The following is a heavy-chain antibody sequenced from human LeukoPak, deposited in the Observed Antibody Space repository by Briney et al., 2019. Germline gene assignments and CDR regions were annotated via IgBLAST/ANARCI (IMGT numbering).Heavy chain of an antibody. Sequence: SETLSLTCTVSGGSISSSSYYWGWIRQPPGKGLEWIGSIYYSGSTYYNPSLKSRVTISVDTSKDQFSPKLSSVTAADTAVYYCARPGTYYYDSSGYDAFDIWGQGTMVTVSS. CDR3: ARPGTYYYDSSGYDAFDI. J-gene: IGHJ3*02. V-gene: IGHV4-39*01. D-gene: IGHD3-22*01. CDR1: GGSISSSSYY. CDR2: IYYSGST.